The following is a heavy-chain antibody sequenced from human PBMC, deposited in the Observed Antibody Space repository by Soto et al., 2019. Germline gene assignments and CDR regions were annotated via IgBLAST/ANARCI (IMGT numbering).Heavy chain of an antibody. J-gene: IGHJ4*02. CDR3: ARGDSSGWYVVDY. V-gene: IGHV4-4*02. CDR1: GGSISSSNW. Sequence: PSETLSLTCAVSGGSISSSNWWSWVRQPPGKGLEWIGEIYHSGSTNYNPSLKSRVTISVDKSKNQFSLKLSSVTAADTAVYYCARGDSSGWYVVDYWGQGTLVTVSS. D-gene: IGHD6-19*01. CDR2: IYHSGST.